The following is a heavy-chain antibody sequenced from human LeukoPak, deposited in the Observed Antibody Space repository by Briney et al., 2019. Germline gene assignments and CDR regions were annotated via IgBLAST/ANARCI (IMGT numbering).Heavy chain of an antibody. D-gene: IGHD5-12*01. Sequence: GGSLRLSCAASGFTFSSYSMNWVRQAPGKGLEWVLAISGSGCITYYADSVKGRFTISRDNSKNTLYLQMNSLRAEDTAVYYCAKYISGYDGFDYWGQGTLVTVSS. V-gene: IGHV3-23*01. CDR1: GFTFSSYS. J-gene: IGHJ4*02. CDR3: AKYISGYDGFDY. CDR2: ISGSGCIT.